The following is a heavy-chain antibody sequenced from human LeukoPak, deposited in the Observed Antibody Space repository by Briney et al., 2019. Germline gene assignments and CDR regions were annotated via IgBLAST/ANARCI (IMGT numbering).Heavy chain of an antibody. CDR3: ARVVYCSGSSCYSYSFDY. V-gene: IGHV3-21*06. J-gene: IGHJ4*02. D-gene: IGHD2-15*01. CDR1: GFTFSSYS. Sequence: GGSLRLSCAASGFTFSSYSMNWVRQAPGKGLEWVSSISYSSSYIYYADSMKGRFTISRDNAKNSLYLQMNSLRAEDTAVYYCARVVYCSGSSCYSYSFDYWGQGTLVTVSS. CDR2: ISYSSSYI.